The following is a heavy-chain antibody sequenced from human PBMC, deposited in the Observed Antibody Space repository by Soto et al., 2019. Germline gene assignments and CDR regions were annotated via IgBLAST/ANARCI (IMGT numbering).Heavy chain of an antibody. Sequence: PGESLKISCQSFGYTFTAYWIAWVRQMPGKGLEWMGIIFPADSEIRYIPSFRGHVTISADKSISTAYLQWSSLEASDTAMYYCARPLYPGYCTDGVCYSYDYWGQGTPVTVSS. D-gene: IGHD2-8*01. CDR3: ARPLYPGYCTDGVCYSYDY. J-gene: IGHJ4*02. CDR2: IFPADSEI. V-gene: IGHV5-51*01. CDR1: GYTFTAYW.